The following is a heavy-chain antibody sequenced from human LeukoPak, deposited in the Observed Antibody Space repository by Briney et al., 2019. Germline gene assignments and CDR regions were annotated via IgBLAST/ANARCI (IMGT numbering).Heavy chain of an antibody. CDR3: AKAGNYYRSGSYLLF. J-gene: IGHJ4*02. Sequence: GGSLRLSCAASGFTFSSYAMSWVRQAPGKGLEWVSAISGSGGSTYYADSVKGRFTISRDNSKNTLYLQMNSLRAEDTAVYYCAKAGNYYRSGSYLLFRGQGTLVTVSS. CDR2: ISGSGGST. CDR1: GFTFSSYA. V-gene: IGHV3-23*01. D-gene: IGHD3-10*01.